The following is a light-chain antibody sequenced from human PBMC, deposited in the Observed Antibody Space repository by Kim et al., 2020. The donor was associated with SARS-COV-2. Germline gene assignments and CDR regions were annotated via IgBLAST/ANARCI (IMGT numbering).Light chain of an antibody. CDR3: QQYNSYRT. CDR2: KAS. Sequence: SASVGDRVTCTCRASQSISSWLAWYQQKPGKAPKLLIYKASIFESGVPSRFSGSGSGTEFTLTISSLQPDEFPTYYCQQYNSYRTFGQGTKVDIK. CDR1: QSISSW. V-gene: IGKV1-5*03. J-gene: IGKJ1*01.